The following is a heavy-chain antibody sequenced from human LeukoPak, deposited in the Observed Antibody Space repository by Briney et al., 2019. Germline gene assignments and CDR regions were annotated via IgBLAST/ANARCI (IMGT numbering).Heavy chain of an antibody. V-gene: IGHV4-34*08. J-gene: IGHJ4*02. Sequence: GSLRLSCAASGFTFSSYWMTWIRQPPGKGLEWIGEINHSGSTNYNPSLKSRVTISVGASKNQFSLKLSSVTAADTAVYYCAVNSGSYPYYFDYWGQGTLVTVSS. CDR1: GFTFSSYW. D-gene: IGHD1-26*01. CDR3: AVNSGSYPYYFDY. CDR2: INHSGST.